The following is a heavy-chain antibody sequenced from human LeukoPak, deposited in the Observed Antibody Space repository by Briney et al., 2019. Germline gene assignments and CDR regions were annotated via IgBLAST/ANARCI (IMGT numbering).Heavy chain of an antibody. V-gene: IGHV1-3*03. CDR2: INAGNGNT. Sequence: ASVTVSCKASGYTFTSYAMHWVRQAPGQRLEWMGWINAGNGNTKYSQEFQGRVTITRDTSASTAYMELSSLRSEDMAVYYCARATKYDSSGYYYLDYWGQGTLVTVSS. CDR1: GYTFTSYA. J-gene: IGHJ4*02. D-gene: IGHD3-22*01. CDR3: ARATKYDSSGYYYLDY.